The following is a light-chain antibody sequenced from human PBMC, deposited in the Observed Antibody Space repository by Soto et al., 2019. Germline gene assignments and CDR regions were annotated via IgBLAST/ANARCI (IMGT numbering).Light chain of an antibody. CDR3: QSYDSSLSAFYV. Sequence: QSALTQPLSVSGAPGQRVTISCTGSSSNIGAGYDVHWYQQLPGTAPKLLIYGNSNRPSGVPDRFSGSKSGTSASLAITGLQAEDEADYYCQSYDSSLSAFYVFGTGTQLTVL. CDR2: GNS. V-gene: IGLV1-40*01. CDR1: SSNIGAGYD. J-gene: IGLJ1*01.